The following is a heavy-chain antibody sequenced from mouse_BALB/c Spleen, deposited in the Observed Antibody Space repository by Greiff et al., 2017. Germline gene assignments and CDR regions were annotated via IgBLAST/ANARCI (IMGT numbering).Heavy chain of an antibody. D-gene: IGHD2-10*01. J-gene: IGHJ2*01. V-gene: IGHV1-9*01. CDR2: ILPGSGST. CDR1: GYTFSSYW. CDR3: AREVGASYYYFDY. Sequence: QVQLQQSGAELMKPGASVKISCKATGYTFSSYWIEWVKQRPGHGLEWIGEILPGSGSTNYNEKFKGKATFTADTSSNTAYMQLSSLTSEDSAVYYCAREVGASYYYFDYWGQGTTLTVSS.